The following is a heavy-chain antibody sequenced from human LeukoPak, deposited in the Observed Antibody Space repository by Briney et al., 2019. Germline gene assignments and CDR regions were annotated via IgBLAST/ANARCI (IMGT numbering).Heavy chain of an antibody. J-gene: IGHJ4*02. CDR2: ISAYNGNT. CDR3: ALDPRLRWYDFDY. V-gene: IGHV1-18*01. Sequence: ASVKVSCKASGGTFSSYAISWVRQAPGQGLEWMGRISAYNGNTNYAQKLQGRVTMATDTSTSTAYMELRSLRSDDTAVYYCALDPRLRWYDFDYWGQGTLVTVSS. CDR1: GGTFSSYA. D-gene: IGHD4-23*01.